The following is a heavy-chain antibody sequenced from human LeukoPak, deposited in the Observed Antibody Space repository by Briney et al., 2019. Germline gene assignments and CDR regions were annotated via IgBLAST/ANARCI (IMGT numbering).Heavy chain of an antibody. D-gene: IGHD2-15*01. CDR2: INPNSGGT. CDR1: GYIFTSYC. V-gene: IGHV1-2*02. Sequence: GASVKVSCKASGYIFTSYCMHWVRQAPGQGLEWMGWINPNSGGTNYAQKFQGRVTMTRDTSISTAYMELSRLRSDDTAVYYCARDWSKRISGGYLGYWGQGTLVTASS. J-gene: IGHJ4*02. CDR3: ARDWSKRISGGYLGY.